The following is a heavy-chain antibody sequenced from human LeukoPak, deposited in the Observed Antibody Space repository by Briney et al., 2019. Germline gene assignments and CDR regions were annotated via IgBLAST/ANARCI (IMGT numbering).Heavy chain of an antibody. CDR2: IYYSGST. D-gene: IGHD3-10*01. CDR1: GGSISSYY. Sequence: SETLSLTCTVSGGSISSYYWSWIRQPPGKGLEWIGYIYYSGSTYYNPSLKSRVTISVDTSKNQLSLKLNSVTAADTAVYYCARESNYHGSGTGWFDPWGQGTLVTVSS. CDR3: ARESNYHGSGTGWFDP. V-gene: IGHV4-59*12. J-gene: IGHJ5*02.